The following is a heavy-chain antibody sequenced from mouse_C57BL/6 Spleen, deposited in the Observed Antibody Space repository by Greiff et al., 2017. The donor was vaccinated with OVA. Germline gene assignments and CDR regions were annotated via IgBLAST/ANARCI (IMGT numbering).Heavy chain of an antibody. CDR1: GYSFTGYY. D-gene: IGHD6-5*01. V-gene: IGHV1-31*01. CDR2: IYPFNGVS. CDR3: ARSLPRDCFDY. Sequence: VQLQQSGPELVKPGASVKISCKASGYSFTGYYMHWVKQSPGNILDWIGYIYPFNGVSSYNQKFKGKATLTVDKSSSTAYMELRSLTSEDSAVYYGARSLPRDCFDYWGQGTTLTVSA. J-gene: IGHJ2*01.